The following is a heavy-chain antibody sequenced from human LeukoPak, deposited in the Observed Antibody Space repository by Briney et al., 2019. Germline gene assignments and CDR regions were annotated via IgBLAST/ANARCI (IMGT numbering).Heavy chain of an antibody. CDR3: ARGGGSYGWFDP. CDR1: GFTFSSYA. V-gene: IGHV3-74*01. J-gene: IGHJ5*02. CDR2: IDSDGSST. Sequence: PGRSLRLSCAASGFTFSSYAMHWVRQGPGKGLVWVSRIDSDGSSTNYADSVKGRFTISRDSAKNTLYLQMNSLRAEDTAVYYCARGGGSYGWFDPWGQGTLVTVSS. D-gene: IGHD3-16*01.